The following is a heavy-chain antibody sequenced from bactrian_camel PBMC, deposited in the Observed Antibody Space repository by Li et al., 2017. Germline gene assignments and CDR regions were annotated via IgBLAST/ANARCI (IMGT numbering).Heavy chain of an antibody. CDR3: AKDARTSGATKTTDWGMEVFGY. Sequence: QLVESGGGSVQSGGSLRLSCVASGYTYNGYCKGWFRQVRGKGREAIAQLDVDGQTMYDDSVRGRFTISEDNAKNTLYLQMNALNPEDTGMYYCAKDARTSGATKTTDWGMEVFGYWGQGTQVTV. V-gene: IGHV3S1*01. J-gene: IGHJ6*01. CDR2: LDVDGQT. D-gene: IGHD5*01. CDR1: GYTYNGYC.